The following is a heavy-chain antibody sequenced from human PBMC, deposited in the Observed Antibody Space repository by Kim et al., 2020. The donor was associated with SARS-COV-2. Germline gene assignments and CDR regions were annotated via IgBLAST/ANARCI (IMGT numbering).Heavy chain of an antibody. V-gene: IGHV3-74*01. CDR1: GFTFSNYW. D-gene: IGHD6-19*01. J-gene: IGHJ5*02. CDR3: ARGSFQQGFDP. CDR2: INSDGGDT. Sequence: GGALRLSCEASGFTFSNYWMNWVRQGPGKGLVWLSRINSDGGDTHYADSVKGRFTISRDNAENTLHLQLNSLGVEDTAVYYCARGSFQQGFDPWGKGTLVTVSS.